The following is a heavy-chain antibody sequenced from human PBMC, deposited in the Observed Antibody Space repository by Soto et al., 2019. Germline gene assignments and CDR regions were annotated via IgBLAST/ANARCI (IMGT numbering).Heavy chain of an antibody. V-gene: IGHV1-69*12. J-gene: IGHJ6*02. D-gene: IGHD6-13*01. CDR3: ASLIAAAGPPHSPRYYYGMDV. Sequence: QVQLVQSGAEVKKPGSSVKVSCKASGGTFSNYAISWVRQAPGQGLEWMGGIIPIFGTADYAQKFQGRVTITADESTSTAYMELSSLRSEDTAVYYCASLIAAAGPPHSPRYYYGMDVWGQGTTVTVSS. CDR1: GGTFSNYA. CDR2: IIPIFGTA.